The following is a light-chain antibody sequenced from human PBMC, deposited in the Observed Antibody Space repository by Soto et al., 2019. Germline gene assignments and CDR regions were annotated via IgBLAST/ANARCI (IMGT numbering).Light chain of an antibody. V-gene: IGKV1-39*01. CDR2: GAS. CDR1: QIISSF. J-gene: IGKJ2*01. Sequence: DIQMTQSPSSLSASVGDRVTITCRASQIISSFLNWYQQEPGKAPKLLIYGASSLQRGVPSRFSGGGSGTVFTLTIGTLQPKDFATYYCQKSYRPPYTFGRGTEREIK. CDR3: QKSYRPPYT.